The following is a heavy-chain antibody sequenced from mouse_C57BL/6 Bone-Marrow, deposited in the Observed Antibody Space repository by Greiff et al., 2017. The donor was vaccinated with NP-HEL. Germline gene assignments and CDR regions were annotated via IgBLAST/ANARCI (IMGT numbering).Heavy chain of an antibody. CDR3: ARISYGSSEFDY. Sequence: QVQLQQPGAELVKPGASVKMSCKASGYTFTSYWITWVKQRPGQGLEWIGDIYPGSGSTNYNEKFKSKATLTVDTSSSTAYMQLSSLTSEDSAVYYCARISYGSSEFDYWGQGTLVTVSA. CDR1: GYTFTSYW. V-gene: IGHV1-55*01. J-gene: IGHJ3*01. D-gene: IGHD1-1*01. CDR2: IYPGSGST.